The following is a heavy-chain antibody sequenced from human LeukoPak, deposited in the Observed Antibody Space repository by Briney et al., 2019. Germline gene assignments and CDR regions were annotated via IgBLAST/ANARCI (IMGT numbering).Heavy chain of an antibody. J-gene: IGHJ3*02. D-gene: IGHD7-27*01. Sequence: GGSLRLSCAASGFTFSSYSMNWVRQAPGKGLEWVSSISSSSSYIYYADSVKGRFTISRDNAKNSLYLQMNSLRAEDTAVYYCARVPQLGLGHYAFDIWGQGTMVTVSS. CDR2: ISSSSSYI. V-gene: IGHV3-21*01. CDR3: ARVPQLGLGHYAFDI. CDR1: GFTFSSYS.